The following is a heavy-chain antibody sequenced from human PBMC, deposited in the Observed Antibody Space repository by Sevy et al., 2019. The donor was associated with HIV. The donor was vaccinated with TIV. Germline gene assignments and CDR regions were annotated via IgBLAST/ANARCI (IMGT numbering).Heavy chain of an antibody. CDR1: GGSISSSDFY. CDR2: IYHSGIT. V-gene: IGHV4-39*01. D-gene: IGHD3-10*01. CDR3: ARRRVEDFYGSGTPPLVNGPFDM. Sequence: LSETLSLTCIVSGGSISSSDFYWGWIRQPPGKGLEWIGSIYHSGITYYSPSLKSRATISVDTSKNQFSLRLGSVTAADTAVYFCARRRVEDFYGSGTPPLVNGPFDMWGQGTLVTVSS. J-gene: IGHJ3*02.